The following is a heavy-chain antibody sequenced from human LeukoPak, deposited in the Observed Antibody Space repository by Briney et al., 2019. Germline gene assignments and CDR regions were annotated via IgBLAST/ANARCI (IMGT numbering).Heavy chain of an antibody. J-gene: IGHJ6*02. CDR3: ARVGIAAAGTRGYYGMDV. V-gene: IGHV4-34*01. D-gene: IGHD6-13*01. CDR1: GGSFSGYY. Sequence: PSETLSLTCAIYGGSFSGYYWGWIRQPPGKGLEWIGEINHSGSTNYNPSLKSRVTISVDTSKNQFSLKLSSVTAADTAVYYCARVGIAAAGTRGYYGMDVWGQGTTVTVSS. CDR2: INHSGST.